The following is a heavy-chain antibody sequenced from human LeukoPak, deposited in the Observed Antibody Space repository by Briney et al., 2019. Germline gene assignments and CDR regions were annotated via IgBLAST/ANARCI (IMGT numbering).Heavy chain of an antibody. J-gene: IGHJ6*02. CDR3: ASRVPYCDLWSGYYRYYGMDV. CDR1: GGSFSGYY. V-gene: IGHV4-34*01. CDR2: INHSGST. D-gene: IGHD3-3*01. Sequence: SETLSLTCAVYGGSFSGYYWSWIRQPPGKGLEWIGEINHSGSTNYNPSLKSRVTISVDTSKNQFSLKLSSVTAADTAVYYCASRVPYCDLWSGYYRYYGMDVWGQGTTVTVSS.